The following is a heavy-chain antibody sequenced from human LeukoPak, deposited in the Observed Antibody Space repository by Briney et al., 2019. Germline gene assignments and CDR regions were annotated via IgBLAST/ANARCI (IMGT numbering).Heavy chain of an antibody. CDR2: INSDGSST. V-gene: IGHV3-74*01. Sequence: GGSLRLSCAASGFTFSSYWMHWVRQAPGKGLVWVSRINSDGSSTSYADSVKGRFTISRDNAKSTLCLQMNSLRAEDTAVYYCARGTTYYYDSSGYYSDAFDIWGQGTMVTVSS. J-gene: IGHJ3*02. CDR3: ARGTTYYYDSSGYYSDAFDI. D-gene: IGHD3-22*01. CDR1: GFTFSSYW.